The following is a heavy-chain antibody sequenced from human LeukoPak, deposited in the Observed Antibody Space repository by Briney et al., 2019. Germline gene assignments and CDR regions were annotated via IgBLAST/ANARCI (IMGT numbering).Heavy chain of an antibody. Sequence: GGSLRLSCAASGFTFSSYGMHWVRQAPGKGLEWVAFIRYDGSNKYYADSVKGRFTISRDNSKNTLYLQMNSLRAEDTAVYYCAKNFGEYQLLDPMMKYWGQGTLVTVSS. CDR3: AKNFGEYQLLDPMMKY. CDR1: GFTFSSYG. V-gene: IGHV3-30*02. J-gene: IGHJ4*02. D-gene: IGHD2-2*01. CDR2: IRYDGSNK.